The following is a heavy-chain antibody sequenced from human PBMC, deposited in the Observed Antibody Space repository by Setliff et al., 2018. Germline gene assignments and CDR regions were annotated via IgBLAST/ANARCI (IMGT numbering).Heavy chain of an antibody. CDR3: ARDVWGAGTGWFDP. Sequence: SETLSLTCNVSGGSISSYSWSWIRQAPGKGLEWIGYLYYSGNTTYNPSLKSRVTLSLDTSKNHLSLNLTSVTAADTAVYYCARDVWGAGTGWFDPWGLGILVTVSS. J-gene: IGHJ5*02. D-gene: IGHD1-1*01. CDR2: LYYSGNT. V-gene: IGHV4-59*12. CDR1: GGSISSYS.